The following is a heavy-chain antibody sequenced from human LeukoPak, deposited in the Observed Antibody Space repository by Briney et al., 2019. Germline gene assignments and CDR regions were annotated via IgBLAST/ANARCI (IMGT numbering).Heavy chain of an antibody. CDR3: ARGLVDSGWGGYFDY. J-gene: IGHJ4*02. CDR2: INHSGSS. V-gene: IGHV4-34*01. D-gene: IGHD6-19*01. CDR1: GGSFSGYY. Sequence: SETLSLTCGVYGGSFSGYYWSWIRQSPGKGLEWVGEINHSGSSNYNPSLKSRVTMSVDTSKNHFSLKLSSVTAADTAVYYCARGLVDSGWGGYFDYWGQGTVVTVSS.